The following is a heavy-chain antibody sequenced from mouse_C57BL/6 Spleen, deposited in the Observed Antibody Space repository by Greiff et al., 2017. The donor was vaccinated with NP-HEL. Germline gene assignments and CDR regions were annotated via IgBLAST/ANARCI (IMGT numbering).Heavy chain of an antibody. J-gene: IGHJ4*01. Sequence: EVQLQQSGPALVKPGASVKIPCTASGYTFTDYNMDWVKQSHGKSLEWIGDINPNNGGTIYNQKFKGKATLTVDKSSSTAYMELRSLTSEDTAVYYCARRGYYAMDYWGQGTSVTVSS. CDR3: ARRGYYAMDY. CDR1: GYTFTDYN. CDR2: INPNNGGT. V-gene: IGHV1-18*01.